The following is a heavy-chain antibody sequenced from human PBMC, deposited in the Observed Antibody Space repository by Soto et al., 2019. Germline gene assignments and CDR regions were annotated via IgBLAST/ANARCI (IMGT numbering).Heavy chain of an antibody. CDR1: GYTFTSYT. CDR2: INTGNGNT. J-gene: IGHJ4*02. D-gene: IGHD3-22*01. Sequence: ASVKVSCKASGYTFTSYTLHSVRQATGQRLEWMGWINTGNGNTKYSQKFQGRVTITRDTSASTAYMELSSLRSEDTAVYYCARGLTYYYDSGHRVYFDYWGQGTLVTVSS. CDR3: ARGLTYYYDSGHRVYFDY. V-gene: IGHV1-3*04.